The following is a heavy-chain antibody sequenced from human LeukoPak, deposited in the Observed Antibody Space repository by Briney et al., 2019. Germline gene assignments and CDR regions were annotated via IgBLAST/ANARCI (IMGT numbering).Heavy chain of an antibody. D-gene: IGHD3-9*01. J-gene: IGHJ4*02. V-gene: IGHV3-30*18. Sequence: GGSLRLSCAASGFTFSSYGMHWVRQAPGKGLEWVAVISYDGSNKYYADSVKGRFTISRDNSKNTLYLQMNSLRAEDTAVYYCAKVAQYYDILTGYFDYWGQGTLVTVSS. CDR1: GFTFSSYG. CDR2: ISYDGSNK. CDR3: AKVAQYYDILTGYFDY.